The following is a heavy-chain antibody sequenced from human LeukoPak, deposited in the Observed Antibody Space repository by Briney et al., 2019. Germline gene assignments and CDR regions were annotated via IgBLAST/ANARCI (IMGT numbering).Heavy chain of an antibody. CDR2: IWSDGSNT. Sequence: GRSLRLSCAASGFIFSHYGLHWVRQAPGKGLEWVAVIWSDGSNTFYAGSVKGRFTISRDNSQNTLFLQMNSLRADDTAMYYGARDAQRGFDYSNSLQYWGHGTLVTVSS. CDR3: ARDAQRGFDYSNSLQY. J-gene: IGHJ4*01. D-gene: IGHD4-11*01. CDR1: GFIFSHYG. V-gene: IGHV3-33*01.